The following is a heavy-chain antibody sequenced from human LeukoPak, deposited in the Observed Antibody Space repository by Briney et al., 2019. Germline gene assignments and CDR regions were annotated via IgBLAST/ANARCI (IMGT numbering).Heavy chain of an antibody. Sequence: ASVKVSCKASGYTFTGYYMHWVRQAPAQGLEWMGRINPNSGGRYYAQKFQGRVTMTRDTSISTAYMELSRLRSDDTAVYYCARDHSSSKNYYYYMDVWGKGTTVTVSS. J-gene: IGHJ6*03. D-gene: IGHD6-6*01. CDR2: INPNSGGR. V-gene: IGHV1-2*06. CDR1: GYTFTGYY. CDR3: ARDHSSSKNYYYYMDV.